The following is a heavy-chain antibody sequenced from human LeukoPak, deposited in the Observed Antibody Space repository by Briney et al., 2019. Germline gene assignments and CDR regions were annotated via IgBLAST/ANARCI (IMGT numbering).Heavy chain of an antibody. CDR1: GGSLSSSY. Sequence: PSETLSLTCIVSGGSLSSSYWSWIRQPPGKALEWIGDIYHSGNTNYNPSLKSRVTISVDTSKNQFSLKLSSVTAADTAVYYCANLRDYWGQGTLVTVSS. CDR2: IYHSGNT. CDR3: ANLRDY. J-gene: IGHJ4*02. V-gene: IGHV4-59*01.